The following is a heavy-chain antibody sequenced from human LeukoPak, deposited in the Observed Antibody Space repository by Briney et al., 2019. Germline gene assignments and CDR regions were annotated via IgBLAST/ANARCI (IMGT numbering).Heavy chain of an antibody. V-gene: IGHV1-2*06. J-gene: IGHJ4*02. CDR1: GYTFTDSY. CDR3: ARTTSQSIVAAGDY. D-gene: IGHD2-15*01. Sequence: ASVKVSCKTSGYTFTDSYIHWVRQAPGQGLEWMGRINPNSGDPNYPQKFQGRVTMTRDTSISTAYMEMSSLTSDDTAVYYCARTTSQSIVAAGDYWGQGTLVIVSS. CDR2: INPNSGDP.